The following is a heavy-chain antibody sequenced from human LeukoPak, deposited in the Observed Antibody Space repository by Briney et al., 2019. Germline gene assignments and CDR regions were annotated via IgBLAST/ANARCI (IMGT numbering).Heavy chain of an antibody. Sequence: GASVKASCKASGYTFTSYGISWVRQAPGQGLEWMGWISAYNGKTNYAQKLQGRVTMTTDTSTSTAYMELRSLRSDDTAVYYCARGNDILTGYYNWFDPWGQGTLVTVSS. V-gene: IGHV1-18*01. D-gene: IGHD3-9*01. CDR2: ISAYNGKT. CDR3: ARGNDILTGYYNWFDP. J-gene: IGHJ5*02. CDR1: GYTFTSYG.